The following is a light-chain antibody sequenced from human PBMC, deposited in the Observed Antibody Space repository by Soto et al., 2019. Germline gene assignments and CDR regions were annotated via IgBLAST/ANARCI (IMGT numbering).Light chain of an antibody. CDR3: QQYGSSPYT. CDR2: GAS. Sequence: IVLTQSPGTLSLSPGERATLTCRASQSVSNRYLAWYQQKPGQAPRLLVYGASSRPTGIPDRFSGRFSGPGAGTDFTLTISRLEPEDFAVYYCQQYGSSPYTFCQGTRLEI. CDR1: QSVSNRY. V-gene: IGKV3-20*01. J-gene: IGKJ2*01.